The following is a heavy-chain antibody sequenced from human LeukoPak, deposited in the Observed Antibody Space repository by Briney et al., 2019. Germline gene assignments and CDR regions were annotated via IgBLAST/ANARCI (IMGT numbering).Heavy chain of an antibody. D-gene: IGHD6-19*01. CDR3: ARVAGYSSGWLAFDY. J-gene: IGHJ4*02. Sequence: GGSLRLSCAASGFTFSSYEMNWVRQAPGKGLEWVSYISSSGSTIYYADSVKGRFTISRDNAKNSLYLQMNSLRAEDTAVYYYARVAGYSSGWLAFDYWGQGTLVTVSS. CDR2: ISSSGSTI. CDR1: GFTFSSYE. V-gene: IGHV3-48*03.